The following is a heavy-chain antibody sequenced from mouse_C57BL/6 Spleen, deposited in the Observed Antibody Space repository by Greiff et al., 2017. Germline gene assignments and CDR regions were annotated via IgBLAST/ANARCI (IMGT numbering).Heavy chain of an antibody. J-gene: IGHJ1*03. Sequence: EVQLVESGPVLVKPGASVKMSCKASGYTFTDYYMNWVKQSHGKSLEWIGVINPYNGGTSYNQKFKGKATLTVDKSSSTAYMELNSLTSEDSAVYYCATSYGSSYGYFDVWGTGTTVTVSS. V-gene: IGHV1-19*01. CDR2: INPYNGGT. CDR1: GYTFTDYY. CDR3: ATSYGSSYGYFDV. D-gene: IGHD1-1*01.